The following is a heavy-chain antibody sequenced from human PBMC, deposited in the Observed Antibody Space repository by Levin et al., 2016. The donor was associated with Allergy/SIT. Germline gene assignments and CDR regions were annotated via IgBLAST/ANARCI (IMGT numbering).Heavy chain of an antibody. CDR3: AKFSIYYYDSSGYTAEYFQH. CDR2: ISGSGGST. Sequence: WIRQPPGKGLEWVSAISGSGGSTYYADSVKGRFTISRDNSKNTLYLQMNSLRAEDTAVYYCAKFSIYYYDSSGYTAEYFQHWGQGTLVTVSS. D-gene: IGHD3-22*01. J-gene: IGHJ1*01. V-gene: IGHV3-23*01.